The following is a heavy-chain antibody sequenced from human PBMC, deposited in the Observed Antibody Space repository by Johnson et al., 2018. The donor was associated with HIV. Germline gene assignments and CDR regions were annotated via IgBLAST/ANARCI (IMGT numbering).Heavy chain of an antibody. CDR3: ATGFGPAFEM. Sequence: VQLVESGGGVVRPGRSLRLSCAASGFIFSNYPMHWVRQAPGKGLEWVGRIKSKIDGGTTDYAAPVKGRFTISRDDSKNTLYLQMNSLKTEDTAVYYCATGFGPAFEMWGQGTMVTVSS. D-gene: IGHD3-16*01. CDR2: IKSKIDGGTT. V-gene: IGHV3-15*01. CDR1: GFIFSNYP. J-gene: IGHJ3*02.